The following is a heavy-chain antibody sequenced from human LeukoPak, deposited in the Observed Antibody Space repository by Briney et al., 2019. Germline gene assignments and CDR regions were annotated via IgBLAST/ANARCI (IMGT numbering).Heavy chain of an antibody. V-gene: IGHV3-23*01. CDR3: AKFLRYYDSSGYNYFDY. CDR1: GFTFSSYA. D-gene: IGHD3-22*01. CDR2: ISGSGGST. J-gene: IGHJ4*02. Sequence: GGSLRLSCAASGFTFSSYAMSWVRQAPGKGLEWVSAISGSGGSTYYADSVKGQFTISRDNSKNTLYLQMNSLRAEDTAVYYCAKFLRYYDSSGYNYFDYWGQGTLVTVSS.